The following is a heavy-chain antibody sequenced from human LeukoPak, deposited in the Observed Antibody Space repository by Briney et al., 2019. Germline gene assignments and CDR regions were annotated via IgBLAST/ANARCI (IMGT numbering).Heavy chain of an antibody. CDR3: ARDSGYCSGGSCGGIDY. Sequence: GGSLRLSCAASGFTFSSYWMSWVRQAPGKGLEWVANIKQDGSEKYYVDSVKGRFTISRDNAKNSLYLQMNSLRAEDTAVYYCARDSGYCSGGSCGGIDYWGRGTLVTVSS. D-gene: IGHD2-15*01. J-gene: IGHJ4*02. CDR2: IKQDGSEK. V-gene: IGHV3-7*01. CDR1: GFTFSSYW.